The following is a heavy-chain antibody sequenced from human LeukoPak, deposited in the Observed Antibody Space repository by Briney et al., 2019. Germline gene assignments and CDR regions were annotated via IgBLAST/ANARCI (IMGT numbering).Heavy chain of an antibody. D-gene: IGHD6-6*01. V-gene: IGHV5-51*01. CDR1: GYSFTNYW. CDR3: ARLSSSSSSGGLDY. Sequence: GESLKISCKGSGYSFTNYWIGWVRQMPGKGLEWMGIIYPGDSDSRYSPSFQGQVTFSADKSISTAYLQWSSLKASDTAMYCCARLSSSSSSGGLDYWGQGTLVTVSS. CDR2: IYPGDSDS. J-gene: IGHJ4*02.